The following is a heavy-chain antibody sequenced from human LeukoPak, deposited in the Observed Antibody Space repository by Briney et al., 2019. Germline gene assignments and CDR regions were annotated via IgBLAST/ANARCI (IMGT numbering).Heavy chain of an antibody. CDR1: GGSISSSSYY. CDR2: IYYSGST. CDR3: ARLDSSSWYYFDY. Sequence: PSETLSLTCTVSGGSISSSSYYWGWIRQPPGKGLEWIGSIYYSGSTYYNPSLKSRVTISVDTSKNQFSLKLSSVTAADTAVYYCARLDSSSWYYFDYWGQRTLVAVSS. J-gene: IGHJ4*02. D-gene: IGHD6-13*01. V-gene: IGHV4-39*01.